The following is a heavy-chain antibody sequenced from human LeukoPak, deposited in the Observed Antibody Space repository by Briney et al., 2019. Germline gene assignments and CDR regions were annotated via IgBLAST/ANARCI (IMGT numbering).Heavy chain of an antibody. CDR3: AREDSSLSLDY. CDR1: GFTFSSYG. CDR2: IWYDGSNN. J-gene: IGHJ4*02. D-gene: IGHD3-22*01. V-gene: IGHV3-33*01. Sequence: PGGSLRLSCAASGFTFSSYGMHWVRQAPGKWLGWVAVIWYDGSNNYYADSVKGRFTIFRDNSKNTLYLQMNSLRAEDTAVYYCAREDSSLSLDYWGQGTLVTVSS.